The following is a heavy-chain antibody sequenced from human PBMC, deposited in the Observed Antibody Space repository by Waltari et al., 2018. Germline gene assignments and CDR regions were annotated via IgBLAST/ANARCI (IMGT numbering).Heavy chain of an antibody. V-gene: IGHV4-39*07. CDR2: IYYSGST. J-gene: IGHJ4*02. CDR1: GGSISSSSYY. Sequence: QLQLQESGPGLVKPSETLSLTCTVSGGSISSSSYYWGWIRQPPGKGLEWIGSIYYSGSTYYNPSLKSRVTISVDTSKNQFSLKLSSVTAADTAVYYCARVGDRGYSGYDPIDYWGQGTLVTVSS. D-gene: IGHD5-12*01. CDR3: ARVGDRGYSGYDPIDY.